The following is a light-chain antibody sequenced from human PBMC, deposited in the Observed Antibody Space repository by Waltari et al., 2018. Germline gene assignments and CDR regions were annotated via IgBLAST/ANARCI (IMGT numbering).Light chain of an antibody. Sequence: QSALTQPPSASGSPGQSVTISCTGTSSDVGGYNYVSWYQQPPGKAPKLMIFEGRKRPSGVPARFSGSKSGNTASLTVSGLRAEDEADYYCSSYAGNNNVVFGGGTKLTVL. CDR1: SSDVGGYNY. CDR3: SSYAGNNNVV. CDR2: EGR. V-gene: IGLV2-8*01. J-gene: IGLJ2*01.